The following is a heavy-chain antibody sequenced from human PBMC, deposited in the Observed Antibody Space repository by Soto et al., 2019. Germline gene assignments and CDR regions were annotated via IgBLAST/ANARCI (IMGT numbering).Heavy chain of an antibody. CDR1: GYTFTGYY. CDR3: ARLCGKVDIVATTTYYHFDY. V-gene: IGHV1-2*04. D-gene: IGHD5-12*01. J-gene: IGHJ4*02. Sequence: QVQLVQSGAEVKKPGASVKVSCKASGYTFTGYYMHWVRQAPGQGLEWMGWINPNSGGTNYAQKFQGWVTMTRDTSISTAYMELSRLRSDDTAVYYCARLCGKVDIVATTTYYHFDYWGQGTLVTVSS. CDR2: INPNSGGT.